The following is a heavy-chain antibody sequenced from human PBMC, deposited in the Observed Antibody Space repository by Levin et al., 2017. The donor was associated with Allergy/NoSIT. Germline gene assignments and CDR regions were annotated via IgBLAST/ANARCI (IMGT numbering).Heavy chain of an antibody. CDR3: ARSEGIAVAGVY. D-gene: IGHD6-19*01. CDR2: IYYSGST. CDR1: GGSISSSSYY. J-gene: IGHJ4*02. V-gene: IGHV4-39*01. Sequence: PSETLSLTCTVSGGSISSSSYYWGWIRQPPGKGLEWIGSIYYSGSTYYNPSLKSRVTISVDTSKNQFSLKLSSVTAADTAVYYCARSEGIAVAGVYWGQGTLVTVSS.